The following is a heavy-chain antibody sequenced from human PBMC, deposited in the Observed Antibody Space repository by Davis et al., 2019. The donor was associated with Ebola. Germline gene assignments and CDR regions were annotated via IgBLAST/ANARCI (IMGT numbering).Heavy chain of an antibody. Sequence: GGSLRLSCAASGFTFSSYAMSWVRQAPGKGLECISGITSGGDKKYADSVKGRFTISRDNSKNTLFLQMNSLRAEDTAVYYCARDRYCTNGVCLYYYYGMDVWGQGTTVTVSS. CDR3: ARDRYCTNGVCLYYYYGMDV. D-gene: IGHD2-8*01. CDR2: ITSGGDK. V-gene: IGHV3-23*01. CDR1: GFTFSSYA. J-gene: IGHJ6*02.